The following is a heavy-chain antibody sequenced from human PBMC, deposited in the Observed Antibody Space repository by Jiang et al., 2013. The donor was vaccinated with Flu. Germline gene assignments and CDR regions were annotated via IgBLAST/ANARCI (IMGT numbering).Heavy chain of an antibody. J-gene: IGHJ4*02. CDR2: ISSSSSTI. Sequence: YISSSSSTIYYADSVKGRXTISRDNAKNSLYLQMNSLRAEDTAVYYCARESLDYDILTGYYTGGYYFDYWGQGTLVTVSS. D-gene: IGHD3-9*01. V-gene: IGHV3-48*01. CDR3: ARESLDYDILTGYYTGGYYFDY.